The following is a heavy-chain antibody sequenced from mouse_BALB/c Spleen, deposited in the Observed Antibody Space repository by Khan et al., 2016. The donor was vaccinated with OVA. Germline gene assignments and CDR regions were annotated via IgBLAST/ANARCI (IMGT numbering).Heavy chain of an antibody. CDR3: ARNGMTTWFAY. Sequence: VQLKQSGPELMKPGASVKISCKASGYSFTSYYIHWMKQSHGKSLEWIGYIDPFNGGTNYNQKFKGKATLTVDKSSNTAYMHLSSLTSEDSAVYYCARNGMTTWFAYGGQGTLVTVSA. J-gene: IGHJ3*01. CDR1: GYSFTSYY. CDR2: IDPFNGGT. V-gene: IGHV1S135*01. D-gene: IGHD4-1*01.